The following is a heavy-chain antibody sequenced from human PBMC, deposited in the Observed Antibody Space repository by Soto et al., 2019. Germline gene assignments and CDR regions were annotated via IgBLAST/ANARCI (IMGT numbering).Heavy chain of an antibody. D-gene: IGHD5-12*01. CDR1: GGTFSSYA. CDR2: IIPIFGTA. J-gene: IGHJ5*02. V-gene: IGHV1-69*13. Sequence: SVKVSCKASGGTFSSYAISWVRQAPGQGLEWMGGIIPIFGTANYAQKFQGRVTITADESTSTAYMELSSLRSEDTAVYYCARDSYSQNWFDPWGQGTLVTVSS. CDR3: ARDSYSQNWFDP.